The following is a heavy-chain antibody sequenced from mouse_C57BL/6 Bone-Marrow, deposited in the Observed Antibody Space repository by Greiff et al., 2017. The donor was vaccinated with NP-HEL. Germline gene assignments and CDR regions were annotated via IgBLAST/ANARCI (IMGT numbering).Heavy chain of an antibody. J-gene: IGHJ2*01. Sequence: EVKVEESGGGLVKPGGSLKLSCAASGFTFSSYAMSWVRQTPEKRLEWVATISDGGSYTYYPDNVKGRFTISRDNAKNNLYLQMSHLKSEDTAMYYCAREGVYWGQGTTLTVSS. CDR1: GFTFSSYA. V-gene: IGHV5-4*01. CDR3: AREGVY. CDR2: ISDGGSYT.